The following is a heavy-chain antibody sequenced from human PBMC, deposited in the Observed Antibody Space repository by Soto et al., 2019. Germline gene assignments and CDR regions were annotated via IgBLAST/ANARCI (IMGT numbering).Heavy chain of an antibody. J-gene: IGHJ3*02. V-gene: IGHV4-4*02. CDR1: GGSISSNNW. CDR2: IYHSGST. CDR3: AGYSGNDSDAFDI. D-gene: IGHD5-12*01. Sequence: QVQLQESGPGLVQPSGTLSLTCAVSGGSISSNNWWSWVRQPPGKGLEWIGEIYHSGSTTFNPSLKSRVTMSIDKPKNQLSLKLNSVTAADTAIYYCAGYSGNDSDAFDIWGQGTMVTVSS.